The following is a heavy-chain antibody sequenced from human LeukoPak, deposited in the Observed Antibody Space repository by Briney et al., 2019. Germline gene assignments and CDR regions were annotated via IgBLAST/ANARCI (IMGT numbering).Heavy chain of an antibody. J-gene: IGHJ4*02. CDR1: GFTFSSYW. D-gene: IGHD2-21*02. CDR2: IKQDGSER. CDR3: AREGAYCGGDCYSDY. Sequence: GGSLRLSCAASGFTFSSYWMNWVRQAPGKGLEWVANIKQDGSERYYVDSVKGRFTISRDNAKNSLYLQMNSLRAEDTAVYYCAREGAYCGGDCYSDYWGQGTLVTVSS. V-gene: IGHV3-7*01.